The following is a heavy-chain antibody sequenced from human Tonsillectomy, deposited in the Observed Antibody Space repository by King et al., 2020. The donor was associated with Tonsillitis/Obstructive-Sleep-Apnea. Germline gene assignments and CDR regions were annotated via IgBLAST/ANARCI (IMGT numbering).Heavy chain of an antibody. CDR2: IYYSGST. Sequence: QLQESGPGLVKPSETLSLTCTVSGASISNTNYYWGWIRQPPGKGPEWIGTIYYSGSTYYNPSLESRLTISVDTSENQFSLQLSSVTAADTAIYYCGRHRRVSDYYYYSVDVWGKGTTVTVSS. CDR3: GRHRRVSDYYYYSVDV. V-gene: IGHV4-39*01. J-gene: IGHJ6*04. CDR1: GASISNTNYY. D-gene: IGHD5/OR15-5a*01.